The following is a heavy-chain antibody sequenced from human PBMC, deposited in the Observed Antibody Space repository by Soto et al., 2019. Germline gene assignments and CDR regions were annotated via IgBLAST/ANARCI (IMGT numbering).Heavy chain of an antibody. D-gene: IGHD2-15*01. CDR3: AKIYCCGGSFYWFFDL. J-gene: IGHJ2*01. Sequence: QVQLVERGGGVVQPGRSLRLSCAASGFTFSTHGMHWVRQAPGKGLEWVAVVSYDGGSKYYADSVKGRFTASRDNSKYVLYFEMHSLRTEDSAVYFYAKIYCCGGSFYWFFDLFGRDTLVTFSS. CDR2: VSYDGGSK. V-gene: IGHV3-30*18. CDR1: GFTFSTHG.